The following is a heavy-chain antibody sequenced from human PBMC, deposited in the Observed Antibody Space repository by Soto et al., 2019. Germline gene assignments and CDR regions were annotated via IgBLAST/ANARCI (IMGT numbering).Heavy chain of an antibody. J-gene: IGHJ4*02. D-gene: IGHD7-27*01. CDR2: IYYNGNT. Sequence: QVQLQESGPGLVKPSETLSLTCSVSGGSISNHYWSWIRQPPGKGLEWIGYIYYNGNTNYNPSLKSRVTXXXDTXRNQISLKLTTVTAADTAVYYCTRANWYSEYWGQGTLVTVSS. CDR1: GGSISNHY. V-gene: IGHV4-59*11. CDR3: TRANWYSEY.